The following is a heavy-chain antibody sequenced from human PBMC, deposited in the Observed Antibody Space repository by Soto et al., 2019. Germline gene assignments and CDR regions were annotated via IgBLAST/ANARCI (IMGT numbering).Heavy chain of an antibody. CDR3: AREEGISDWHAFDY. V-gene: IGHV1-18*04. CDR1: GYTFTDYG. D-gene: IGHD6-19*01. Sequence: QVPLVQSGAEVKKPGASVKVSCKASGYTFTDYGISWVRQAPGQGLEWMGWISTYNGNTIYAQKIQGRVTMTTDTSPSTAYVGLRSLRSDDTAVYYCAREEGISDWHAFDYWGQGTLVTVSS. J-gene: IGHJ4*02. CDR2: ISTYNGNT.